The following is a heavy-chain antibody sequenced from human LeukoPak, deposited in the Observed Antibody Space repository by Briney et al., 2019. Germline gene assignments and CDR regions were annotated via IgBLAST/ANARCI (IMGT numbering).Heavy chain of an antibody. CDR1: GFTFSSYG. CDR3: AKDLHAWIQLWSGLDAFDT. J-gene: IGHJ3*02. CDR2: IRYDGSNK. Sequence: QPGGSLRLSCAASGFTFSSYGMHWVRQAPGKGLEWVAFIRYDGSNKYYADSVKGRFTISRDNSKNTLYLQMNSLRAEDTAVYYCAKDLHAWIQLWSGLDAFDTWGQGTMVTVSS. V-gene: IGHV3-30*02. D-gene: IGHD5-18*01.